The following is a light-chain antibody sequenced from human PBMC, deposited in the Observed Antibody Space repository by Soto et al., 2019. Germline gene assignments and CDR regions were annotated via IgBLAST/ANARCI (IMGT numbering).Light chain of an antibody. Sequence: QYALTQPPSASGSPGQSVTISCTGTRNDIGAYEFVSWYQHHPGKAPKLIIYEVVQRPSGVPDRFSGSKSGNTASLTVSGLQAADEADYYCKSYAGSNTYVFGTGTKLTVL. CDR3: KSYAGSNTYV. CDR1: RNDIGAYEF. J-gene: IGLJ1*01. CDR2: EVV. V-gene: IGLV2-8*01.